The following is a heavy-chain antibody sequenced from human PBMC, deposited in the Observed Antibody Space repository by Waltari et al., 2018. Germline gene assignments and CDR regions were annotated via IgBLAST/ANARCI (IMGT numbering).Heavy chain of an antibody. J-gene: IGHJ6*02. CDR2: MRGSGGST. Sequence: EVQLLESGGGLVQPGGSLRLSCAASGFTFSSYAMSWVRQAPGKGREWVSAMRGSGGSTYYADAVKGRVTISRDNSKNTLDLQMNSLRAEDTAVYYCAKDSPGTYYYYGMDVWGQGTTVTVSS. V-gene: IGHV3-23*01. CDR1: GFTFSSYA. CDR3: AKDSPGTYYYYGMDV.